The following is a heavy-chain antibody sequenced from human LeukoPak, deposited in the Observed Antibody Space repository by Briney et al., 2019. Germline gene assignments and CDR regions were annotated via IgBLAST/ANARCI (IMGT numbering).Heavy chain of an antibody. D-gene: IGHD3-10*01. CDR1: GYSFTTYW. CDR3: VRQRGASGTINHFDP. Sequence: GESLKISCKTSGYSFTTYWIGWVLQMPGTGLEWVGAIYPDDSDTRYSPSFQGQVVISADRSIRTAYLQWNTLKTSDTAMYYCVRQRGASGTINHFDPWGQGTLVTVSS. CDR2: IYPDDSDT. V-gene: IGHV5-51*01. J-gene: IGHJ5*02.